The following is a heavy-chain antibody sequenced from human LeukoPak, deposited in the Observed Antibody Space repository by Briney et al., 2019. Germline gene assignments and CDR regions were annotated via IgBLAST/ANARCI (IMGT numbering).Heavy chain of an antibody. Sequence: GGSLRLSCAASGFTFSSYAMHWVRQAPGKGLEWVAVMSYDGSNEYYADSVKGRFTISRDNAKNSLYLQMNSLRDEDTAVYYCARARASGRSGFDYWGQGTLVTVSS. CDR2: MSYDGSNE. CDR1: GFTFSSYA. V-gene: IGHV3-30-3*01. CDR3: ARARASGRSGFDY. D-gene: IGHD2-15*01. J-gene: IGHJ4*02.